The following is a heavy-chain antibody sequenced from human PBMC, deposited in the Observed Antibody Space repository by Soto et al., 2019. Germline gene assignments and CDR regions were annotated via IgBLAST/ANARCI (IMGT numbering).Heavy chain of an antibody. J-gene: IGHJ6*02. V-gene: IGHV3-23*01. D-gene: IGHD3-10*01. Sequence: DVQLLESGGDLVQPGGSLRLSCTASGFILSSYAMSWVRQAPGKGLEWVSIVSAGGDMKYNSDSVKGRFTISRDNSNNALFLQMNSLRIEDTALYYCARGDRGGSGSPASYYYSGLDVWGQGTTVTVS. CDR2: VSAGGDMK. CDR3: ARGDRGGSGSPASYYYSGLDV. CDR1: GFILSSYA.